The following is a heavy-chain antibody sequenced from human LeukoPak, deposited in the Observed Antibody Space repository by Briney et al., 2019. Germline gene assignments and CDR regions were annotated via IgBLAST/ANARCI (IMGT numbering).Heavy chain of an antibody. Sequence: SGTLSLTCAVSGDSISRSNWWSWVRQPPGKGLEWIGEIYHSGSTNYKPSLKSRVTISVDTSKNQFSLNLSSVTAADTAVYYCARSYSYYYYYYGMDVWGQGTTVTVSS. CDR2: IYHSGST. CDR1: GDSISRSNW. CDR3: ARSYSYYYYYYGMDV. D-gene: IGHD4-11*01. J-gene: IGHJ6*02. V-gene: IGHV4-4*02.